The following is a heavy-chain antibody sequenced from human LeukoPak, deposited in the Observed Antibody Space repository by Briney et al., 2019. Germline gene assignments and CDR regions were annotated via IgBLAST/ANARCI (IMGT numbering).Heavy chain of an antibody. J-gene: IGHJ4*02. Sequence: GGSLRLSCASSGFTVSSHYMSWVRQAPGKGLEWVSIIYSGGSTYYADSVKGRLTLSRDTSKNTLYLQMNSLRADDTAVYYCATGAQRYYFDYWGQGTLVTVSS. CDR3: ATGAQRYYFDY. CDR1: GFTVSSHY. V-gene: IGHV3-53*01. D-gene: IGHD4-17*01. CDR2: IYSGGST.